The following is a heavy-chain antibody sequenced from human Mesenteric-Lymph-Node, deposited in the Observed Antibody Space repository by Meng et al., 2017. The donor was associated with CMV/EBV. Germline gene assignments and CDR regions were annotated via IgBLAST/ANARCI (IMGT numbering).Heavy chain of an antibody. J-gene: IGHJ5*02. CDR2: MNPNSGNT. V-gene: IGHV1-8*03. CDR1: GGTFNSYA. Sequence: ASVKVSCKASGGTFNSYAISWVRQAPGQGLEWMGWMNPNSGNTGYAQKFQGRVTITRNTSISTAYMELSSLRSEDTAVYYCASAARGWFDPWGQGTLVTVSS. D-gene: IGHD3-10*01. CDR3: ASAARGWFDP.